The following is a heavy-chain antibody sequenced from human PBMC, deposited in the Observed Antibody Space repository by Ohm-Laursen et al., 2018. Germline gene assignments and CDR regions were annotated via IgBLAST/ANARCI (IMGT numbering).Heavy chain of an antibody. CDR2: IYYSGSA. CDR1: GGSISSYY. D-gene: IGHD2-21*01. Sequence: PSETLSLTCIVSGGSISSYYWSWIRQPPGKGLEWIGYIYYSGSANYNPSLKSRVTISVDTSKNQFSLKLSSVTAADTAVYYCSRAVIGHIAWFDPWGQGTLVTVSS. J-gene: IGHJ5*02. CDR3: SRAVIGHIAWFDP. V-gene: IGHV4-59*01.